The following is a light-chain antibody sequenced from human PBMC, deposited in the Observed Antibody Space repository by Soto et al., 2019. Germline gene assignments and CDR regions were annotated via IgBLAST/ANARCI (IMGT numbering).Light chain of an antibody. V-gene: IGLV2-8*01. Sequence: QSALTQPPSASGSRGQSVAISCTGTSSNVGAFDYVPWYQHHPGKVPKLRIYDVTKRPSGVPDRLSGSKSGNTASLTVSGRQFEDEAGFYCSSYAGSNNWVFGGGAKLTVL. CDR2: DVT. J-gene: IGLJ3*02. CDR1: SSNVGAFDY. CDR3: SSYAGSNNWV.